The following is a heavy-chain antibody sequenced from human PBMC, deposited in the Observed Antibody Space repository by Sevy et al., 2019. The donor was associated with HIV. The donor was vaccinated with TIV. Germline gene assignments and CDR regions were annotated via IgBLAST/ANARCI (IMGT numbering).Heavy chain of an antibody. CDR1: GFTFSSYA. CDR2: ISGSGGST. V-gene: IGHV3-23*01. J-gene: IGHJ4*02. Sequence: GGSLRLFCAASGFTFSSYAMGWVRQAPGKGLEWVSAISGSGGSTYYADSVKGRFTISRDNSKNTLYLQMNSLRAEDTAVYYCAQANLVVGASGVDYWGQGTLVTVSS. CDR3: AQANLVVGASGVDY. D-gene: IGHD1-26*01.